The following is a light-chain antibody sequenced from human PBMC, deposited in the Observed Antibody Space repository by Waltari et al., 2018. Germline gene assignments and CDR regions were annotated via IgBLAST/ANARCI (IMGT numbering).Light chain of an antibody. CDR2: DVS. CDR3: SSYTSARTWV. CDR1: SSDVGGYKY. J-gene: IGLJ3*02. Sequence: QSALTQPASVSGSPGQSITISCTGTSSDVGGYKYVSWHQQHPGKATKLIIYDVSNRPSGVSNRFFGSKSGTTASLTISGLQAEDEAEYFCSSYTSARTWVFGGGTKLTVL. V-gene: IGLV2-14*03.